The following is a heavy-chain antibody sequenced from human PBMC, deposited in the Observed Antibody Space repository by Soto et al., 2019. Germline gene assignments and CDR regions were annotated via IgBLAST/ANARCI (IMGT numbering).Heavy chain of an antibody. J-gene: IGHJ4*02. D-gene: IGHD5-12*01. V-gene: IGHV4-59*08. CDR3: ARLSGNSGYDLFDY. CDR2: IYYSGST. Sequence: SETLSLTCTVSGGSISSYYWSWIRQPPGKGLEWIGYIYYSGSTNYNPSLKSRVTISVDTSKNQFSLKLSSVTAADTAVYYCARLSGNSGYDLFDYWGQGTLVTVSS. CDR1: GGSISSYY.